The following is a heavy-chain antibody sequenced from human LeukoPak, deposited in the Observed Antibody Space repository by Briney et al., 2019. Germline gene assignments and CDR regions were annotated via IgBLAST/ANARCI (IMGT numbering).Heavy chain of an antibody. J-gene: IGHJ3*02. Sequence: GGSLRLSCAASGFTFSSYGMLWVRQAPGKGLEWVAVISYDGSNKYYADSVKGRFTISRDNSKNTLYLQMNSLRVEDTAVYYCAIYYDSSGYETMNAFDIWGRGTMVTVSS. CDR3: AIYYDSSGYETMNAFDI. CDR2: ISYDGSNK. V-gene: IGHV3-30*03. CDR1: GFTFSSYG. D-gene: IGHD3-22*01.